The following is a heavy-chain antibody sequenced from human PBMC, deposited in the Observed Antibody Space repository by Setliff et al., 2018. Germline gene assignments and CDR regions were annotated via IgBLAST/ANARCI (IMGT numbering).Heavy chain of an antibody. Sequence: ASVKVSCKASDYAFVSYGLSWMRQAPGQGLEWLGWIGAYTGKADYAHNFQDRLAMTTDTSTNTAYMELRSLTSDDTAVYFCARAPRLEWILPTFDYWGQGTPVTVSS. CDR1: DYAFVSYG. J-gene: IGHJ4*02. CDR3: ARAPRLEWILPTFDY. V-gene: IGHV1-18*01. CDR2: IGAYTGKA. D-gene: IGHD3-3*01.